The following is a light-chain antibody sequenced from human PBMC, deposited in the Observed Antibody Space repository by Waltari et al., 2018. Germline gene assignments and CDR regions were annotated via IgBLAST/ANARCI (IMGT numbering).Light chain of an antibody. J-gene: IGKJ4*01. CDR3: QQYFDTLPLT. CDR1: QSILYKSRNKNY. Sequence: DIVLTQSPDSLAVSLGESATINCKSSQSILYKSRNKNYLAWYQQKPGQPPKLLIYWASTRESGVPDRFSGSGSGTDFTLTISSLQAEDVAVYYCQQYFDTLPLTFGGGTKVEVK. CDR2: WAS. V-gene: IGKV4-1*01.